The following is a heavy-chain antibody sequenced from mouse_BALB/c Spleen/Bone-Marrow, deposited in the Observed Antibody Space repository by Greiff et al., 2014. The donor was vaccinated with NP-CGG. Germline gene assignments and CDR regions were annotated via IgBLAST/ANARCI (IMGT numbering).Heavy chain of an antibody. CDR1: GDSITSGY. V-gene: IGHV3-8*02. D-gene: IGHD1-1*01. J-gene: IGHJ4*01. Sequence: EVHLVESGPSLVKPSQTLSLTCSVTGDSITSGYWNWIRKFPGNKLEYMGYISYSGSTYYNPSLKSRISITRDTSKNQYYLQLSSVTTEDTATYYCARGGGSSYNYAMDYWGQGTSVTVSS. CDR3: ARGGGSSYNYAMDY. CDR2: ISYSGST.